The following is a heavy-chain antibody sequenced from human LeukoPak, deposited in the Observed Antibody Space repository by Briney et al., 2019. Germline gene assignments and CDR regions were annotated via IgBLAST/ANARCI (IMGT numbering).Heavy chain of an antibody. CDR3: ARGGYGDYRYFQH. Sequence: SETLSLTCAVYGGSFSGYYWSWIRQPPGKGLEWIGEINHSGSTNYNPSLKSRVTISVDRSKNQFSLKLSSVTAADTAVYYCARGGYGDYRYFQHWGQGTLVTVSS. V-gene: IGHV4-34*01. CDR2: INHSGST. CDR1: GGSFSGYY. D-gene: IGHD4-17*01. J-gene: IGHJ1*01.